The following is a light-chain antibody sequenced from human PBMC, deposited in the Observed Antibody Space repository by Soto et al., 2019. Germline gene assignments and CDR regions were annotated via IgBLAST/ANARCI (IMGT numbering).Light chain of an antibody. J-gene: IGKJ2*01. V-gene: IGKV2-28*01. CDR1: QSLLDSDGYKY. CDR2: MGS. CDR3: MQALQTGYT. Sequence: DIVMTQSPISLPVSPGEPASISCRSSQSLLDSDGYKYLDWYLQKPGQSPQLLIYMGSNRATGVPDRFSGSGSGNDFTLKISRVEAEDVGVYYCMQALQTGYTFGQGTRLEIK.